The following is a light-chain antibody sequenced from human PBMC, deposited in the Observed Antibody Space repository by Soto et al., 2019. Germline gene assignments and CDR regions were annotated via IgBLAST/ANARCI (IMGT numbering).Light chain of an antibody. CDR3: CSYAGGGTWV. CDR1: SSDVGAYTL. V-gene: IGLV2-23*02. CDR2: EVS. J-gene: IGLJ3*02. Sequence: QSALTQPASVSGSPGQSITISCTGTSSDVGAYTLVSWYQQYPGKAPRLIIYEVSKRPSGIPNRFSASKSDNTASLTISGLQAEDETDYYCCSYAGGGTWVFGGGTKLTVL.